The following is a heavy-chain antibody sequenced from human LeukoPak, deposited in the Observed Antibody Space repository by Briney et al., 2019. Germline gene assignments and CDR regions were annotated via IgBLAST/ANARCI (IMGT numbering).Heavy chain of an antibody. CDR2: IFHSGST. Sequence: SETLSLTSAVYGGSFSGYYWSWIRPPLGKGLEWSGEIFHSGSTNYNPSLKSRVTISVDTSKNQFSLKLSSVTAADMGVYYCARGHSSVVTAIPYYFDFWGHGTLVTVSS. D-gene: IGHD2-21*02. CDR3: ARGHSSVVTAIPYYFDF. CDR1: GGSFSGYY. V-gene: IGHV4-34*01. J-gene: IGHJ4*01.